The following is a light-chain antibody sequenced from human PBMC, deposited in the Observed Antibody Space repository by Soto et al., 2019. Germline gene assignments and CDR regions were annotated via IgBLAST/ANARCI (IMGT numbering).Light chain of an antibody. CDR3: FLSHRGPWV. J-gene: IGLJ3*02. CDR1: TGPVTTSHY. V-gene: IGLV7-46*01. CDR2: DTT. Sequence: QAVVTQEPSLTVSPGGKVTLTCASSTGPVTTSHYTYWIQKKTGQAPRTLIYDTTQKHPWTPARFSASLLGGKAALTLSGAQPEDEADYYCFLSHRGPWVFGGGTKVTVL.